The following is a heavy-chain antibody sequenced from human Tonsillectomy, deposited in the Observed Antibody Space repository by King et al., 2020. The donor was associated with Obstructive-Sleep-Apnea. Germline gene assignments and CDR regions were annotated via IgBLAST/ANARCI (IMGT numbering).Heavy chain of an antibody. Sequence: QLVQSGGAIIQPGGSLKLSSAPSGFKFQDYAMHWVRQVPGKGLEWICLISWDGGSTYYAESVKGRFTISRDNDKNLLSLEMKSLRFEDTARYYCAKARTQYYDVLGGLDVWGQGTAVAVSS. CDR2: ISWDGGST. CDR3: AKARTQYYDVLGGLDV. V-gene: IGHV3-43D*03. CDR1: GFKFQDYA. J-gene: IGHJ6*02. D-gene: IGHD3-9*01.